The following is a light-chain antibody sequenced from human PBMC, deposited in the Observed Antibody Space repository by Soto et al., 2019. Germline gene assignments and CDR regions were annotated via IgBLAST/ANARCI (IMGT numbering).Light chain of an antibody. CDR2: AAS. CDR1: QGIRTE. CDR3: LQDYDYPRT. J-gene: IGKJ1*01. V-gene: IGKV1-6*01. Sequence: ATQMTQSPSSLSASVGDRVTIACRASQGIRTELGWYQQKAGEAPKLLIYAASTLQSGVPPRFSGSGSGTDFTRTISSLQPEDFATSYCLQDYDYPRTFGQGTKVEMK.